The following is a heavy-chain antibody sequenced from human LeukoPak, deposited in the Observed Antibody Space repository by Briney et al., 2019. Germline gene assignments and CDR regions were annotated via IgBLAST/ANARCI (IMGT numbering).Heavy chain of an antibody. CDR1: GFTFSSYA. Sequence: PGGSLRLSCAASGFTFSSYAMHWVRQAPGKGLEWVAVVWYDGSKTYSADSVKGRITISRDDSKITLYLQMNSLRAEDTAVYYCARGVDYYVSGGTIYYWGQGTLVTVSS. D-gene: IGHD3-22*01. V-gene: IGHV3-33*01. CDR2: VWYDGSKT. J-gene: IGHJ4*02. CDR3: ARGVDYYVSGGTIYY.